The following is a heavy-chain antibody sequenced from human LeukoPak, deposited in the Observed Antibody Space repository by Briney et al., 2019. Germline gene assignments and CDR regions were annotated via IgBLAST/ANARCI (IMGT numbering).Heavy chain of an antibody. CDR2: ISGSGGST. J-gene: IGHJ4*02. CDR1: GFTFSSYA. Sequence: PGGSLRLSCAASGFTFSSYAMSWVRQAPGKGLEWVSAISGSGGSTYYADSVKGRFTISRDNSKNTLYLQMNSLRAEDTAVYYCAKVGEYCSSTSCFYSDYWGQGTLVTVSS. V-gene: IGHV3-23*01. D-gene: IGHD2-2*01. CDR3: AKVGEYCSSTSCFYSDY.